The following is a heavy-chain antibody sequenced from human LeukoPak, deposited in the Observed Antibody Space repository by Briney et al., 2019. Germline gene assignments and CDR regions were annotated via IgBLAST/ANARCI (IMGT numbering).Heavy chain of an antibody. J-gene: IGHJ4*02. CDR3: ARQPSSSFGY. CDR1: GGSFSGYY. CDR2: INHSGST. D-gene: IGHD6-6*01. V-gene: IGHV4-34*01. Sequence: SETLSLTCAVYGGSFSGYYWSWIRQPPGKGLEWIGEINHSGSTNYNPSLKSRATISVDTSKNQFSLKLSSVTAADTAMYYCARQPSSSFGYWGQGTLVTVSS.